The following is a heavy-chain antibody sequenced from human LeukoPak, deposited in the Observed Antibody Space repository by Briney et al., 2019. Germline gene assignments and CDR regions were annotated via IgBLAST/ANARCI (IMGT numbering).Heavy chain of an antibody. CDR1: GFTFSSYA. CDR3: AKESGYDVDLEY. J-gene: IGHJ4*02. V-gene: IGHV3-30*07. Sequence: GGSLRLSCAASGFTFSSYAMHWVRQASGKGLEWVAVISYDGSNKYYADSVKGRFTISRDNAKNTVYLQMSSLRAEDTAVYYCAKESGYDVDLEYWGQGALVTVSS. CDR2: ISYDGSNK. D-gene: IGHD5-12*01.